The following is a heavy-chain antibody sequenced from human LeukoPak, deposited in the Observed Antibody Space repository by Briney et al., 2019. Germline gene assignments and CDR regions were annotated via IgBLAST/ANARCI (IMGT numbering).Heavy chain of an antibody. CDR3: ARGNHYYDSSGYYYDPFDY. CDR1: GGTFSSYA. V-gene: IGHV1-69*13. Sequence: GAPVKVSCKASGGTFSSYAISWVRQAPGQGLEWMGGIIPIFGTANYAQKFQGRVTITADESTSTAYMELSSLRSEDTAVYYCARGNHYYDSSGYYYDPFDYWGQGTLVTVSS. D-gene: IGHD3-22*01. J-gene: IGHJ4*02. CDR2: IIPIFGTA.